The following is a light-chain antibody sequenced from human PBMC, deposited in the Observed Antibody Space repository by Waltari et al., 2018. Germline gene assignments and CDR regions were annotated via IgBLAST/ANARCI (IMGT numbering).Light chain of an antibody. CDR1: SGHSSNV. V-gene: IGLV4-69*01. CDR2: VNSEGSH. Sequence: QLVLTQSPSASASLGASVKLTCTLSSGHSSNVIAWLQQQPEKGPRYLMKVNSEGSHSKGDDIPARFSGSSSGAERYLTSSGVQPEDEADYYCQTGGHGTWVFGGGTKLTVL. J-gene: IGLJ3*02. CDR3: QTGGHGTWV.